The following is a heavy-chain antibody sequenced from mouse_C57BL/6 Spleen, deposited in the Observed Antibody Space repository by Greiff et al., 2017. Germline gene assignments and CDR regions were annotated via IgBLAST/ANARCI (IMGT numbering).Heavy chain of an antibody. Sequence: EVQVVESGGGLVKPGGSLKLSCAASGFTFSSYAMSWVRQTPEKRLEWVATISDGGSYTYYPDNVKGRFTISRDNAKNNLYLQMSHLKSEDTAMYYCARDEDGYFFAYWGQGTLVTVSA. CDR3: ARDEDGYFFAY. D-gene: IGHD2-3*01. V-gene: IGHV5-4*01. J-gene: IGHJ3*01. CDR1: GFTFSSYA. CDR2: ISDGGSYT.